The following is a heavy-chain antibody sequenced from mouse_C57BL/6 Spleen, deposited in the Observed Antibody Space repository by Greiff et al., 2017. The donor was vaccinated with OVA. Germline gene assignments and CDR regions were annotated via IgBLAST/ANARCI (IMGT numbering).Heavy chain of an antibody. J-gene: IGHJ4*01. CDR1: GYAFSSYW. CDR3: ARRGRGAMDY. CDR2: IYPGDGDT. V-gene: IGHV1-80*01. Sequence: LQESGAELVKPGASVKISCKASGYAFSSYWMNWVKQRPGKGLEWIGQIYPGDGDTNYNGKFKGKATLTADKSSSTAYMQLSSLTSEDSAVYFCARRGRGAMDYWGQGTSVTVSS.